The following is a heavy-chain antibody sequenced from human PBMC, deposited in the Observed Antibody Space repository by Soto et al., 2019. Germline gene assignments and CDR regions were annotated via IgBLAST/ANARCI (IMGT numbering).Heavy chain of an antibody. D-gene: IGHD6-13*01. CDR3: AGLPPAAGYLDC. J-gene: IGHJ4*02. Sequence: QVQLVQSGAEVKKPGSSVKVSCKASGGTISSYPISWVRQAAGQGLEWMGRIIPILGIANDAQKFQGRVTNTADKSMRTADMELSSLRYEDTAVYYCAGLPPAAGYLDCWGPGNLVTVSS. V-gene: IGHV1-69*02. CDR1: GGTISSYP. CDR2: IIPILGIA.